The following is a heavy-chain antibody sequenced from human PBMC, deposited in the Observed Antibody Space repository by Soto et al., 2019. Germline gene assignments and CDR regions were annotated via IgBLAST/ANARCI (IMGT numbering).Heavy chain of an antibody. D-gene: IGHD2-15*01. Sequence: EVQLVESGGGLVQPGGSLRLSCAASGFTFSSYSMNLVRQAQGQGVEGVSYISSSSITIYYADSVKGRFTISRDNAKTSLYLQMNSLRADDTALYYGALGGCEYGYYMDVWGKGTTVTVSS. CDR1: GFTFSSYS. CDR3: ALGGCEYGYYMDV. CDR2: ISSSSITI. V-gene: IGHV3-48*01. J-gene: IGHJ6*03.